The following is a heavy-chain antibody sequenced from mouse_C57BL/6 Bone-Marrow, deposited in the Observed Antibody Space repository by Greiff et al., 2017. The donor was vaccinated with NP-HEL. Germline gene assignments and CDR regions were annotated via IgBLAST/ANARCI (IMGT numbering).Heavy chain of an antibody. V-gene: IGHV1-54*01. CDR1: GYAFTNYL. Sequence: QVQLKQSGAELVRPGTSVKVSCKASGYAFTNYLIEWVKQRPGQGLEWIGVINPGSGGTNYNEKFKVKATLTADKSSSTAYMQLSSLTSEDSAVYFCARALLSFAYWGQGTLVTVSA. CDR2: INPGSGGT. J-gene: IGHJ3*01. CDR3: ARALLSFAY.